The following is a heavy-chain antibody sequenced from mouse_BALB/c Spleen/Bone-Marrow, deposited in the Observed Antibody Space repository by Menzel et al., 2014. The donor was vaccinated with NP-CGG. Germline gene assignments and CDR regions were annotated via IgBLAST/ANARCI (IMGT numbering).Heavy chain of an antibody. D-gene: IGHD1-1*01. CDR3: ARDRNYDIHWYFDV. CDR1: GFTFTDYN. CDR2: IRNKANGYTT. Sequence: EVKVVESGGGLVQPGGSLRLSCATSGFTFTDYNMSWVRQPPGKALEWLGFIRNKANGYTTEYSASVKGRFTISRDNSQSTLYLQMNILRTEDSATYYCARDRNYDIHWYFDVWGAGTTATVSS. J-gene: IGHJ1*01. V-gene: IGHV7-3*02.